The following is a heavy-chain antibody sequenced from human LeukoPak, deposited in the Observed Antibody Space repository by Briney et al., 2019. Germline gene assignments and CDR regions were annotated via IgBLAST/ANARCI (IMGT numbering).Heavy chain of an antibody. Sequence: PGGSLRLSCAASGFTFSSYGMHWVRQAPGKGLEWVAFIRYDGSNKYYADSVKGRFTISRDNSKNTLYLQMNSLRAEDTAVYYCAKSADCSSTSCYDDYYYYYYMGVWGKGTTVTISS. J-gene: IGHJ6*03. CDR1: GFTFSSYG. V-gene: IGHV3-30*02. CDR3: AKSADCSSTSCYDDYYYYYYMGV. D-gene: IGHD2-2*01. CDR2: IRYDGSNK.